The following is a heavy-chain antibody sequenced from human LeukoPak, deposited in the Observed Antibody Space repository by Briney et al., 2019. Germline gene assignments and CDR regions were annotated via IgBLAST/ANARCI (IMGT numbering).Heavy chain of an antibody. V-gene: IGHV4-4*07. J-gene: IGHJ4*02. CDR3: ARDLYDYVWGSYRGFDY. Sequence: SETLSLTCTVSGGSISSYYWSWIRQPAGKGLEWIGRIYTSGNTNYNPPLKSRVTMSVDTSKNQFSLKLSSVTAADTAVYYCARDLYDYVWGSYRGFDYWGQGTLVTVSS. CDR2: IYTSGNT. CDR1: GGSISSYY. D-gene: IGHD3-16*02.